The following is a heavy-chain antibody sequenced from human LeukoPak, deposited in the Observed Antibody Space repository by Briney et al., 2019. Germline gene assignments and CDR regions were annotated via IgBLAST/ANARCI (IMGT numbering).Heavy chain of an antibody. Sequence: SGTLSLTCAVYGGSFSGYYWSWIRQPPGKGLEWIGEINHSGSTNYNPSLKSRVTISVDTSKNQFSLKLSSVTAADTAVYYCARGSRDGYNWRLGIDYWGQGTLVTVSS. CDR1: GGSFSGYY. CDR3: ARGSRDGYNWRLGIDY. D-gene: IGHD5-24*01. J-gene: IGHJ4*02. CDR2: INHSGST. V-gene: IGHV4-34*01.